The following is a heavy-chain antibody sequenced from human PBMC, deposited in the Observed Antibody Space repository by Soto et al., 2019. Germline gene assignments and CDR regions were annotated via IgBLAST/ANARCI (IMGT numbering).Heavy chain of an antibody. J-gene: IGHJ4*02. CDR1: GFTFDDYG. D-gene: IGHD3-10*01. CDR3: AREAYYGSGSYEGLDY. V-gene: IGHV3-20*04. CDR2: INWNGGST. Sequence: GGSLRLSCAASGFTFDDYGMSWVRQAPGKGLEWVSGINWNGGSTGYADSVKGRFTISRDNAKNSLYLQMNSLRAEDTALYYCAREAYYGSGSYEGLDYWGQGTLVTVSS.